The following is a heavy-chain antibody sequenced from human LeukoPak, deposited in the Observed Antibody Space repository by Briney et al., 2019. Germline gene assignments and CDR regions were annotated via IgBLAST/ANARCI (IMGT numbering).Heavy chain of an antibody. Sequence: SGGSLRLSCAASGFTFDDYAMHWVRQAPGKGLEWVSGISWNSGSIGYADSVKGRFTISRDNAKNSLYLQMNSLRAEDTALYHCAKDVGAAIRRSNAFDIWGQGTMVTVSS. CDR3: AKDVGAAIRRSNAFDI. D-gene: IGHD2-21*02. V-gene: IGHV3-9*01. J-gene: IGHJ3*02. CDR1: GFTFDDYA. CDR2: ISWNSGSI.